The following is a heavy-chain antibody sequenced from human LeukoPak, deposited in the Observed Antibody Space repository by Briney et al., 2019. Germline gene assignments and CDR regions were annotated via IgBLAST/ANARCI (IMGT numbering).Heavy chain of an antibody. CDR3: ATDGDTSGYYYFDC. J-gene: IGHJ4*02. CDR2: ITGSGGST. CDR1: GFTFNNYA. D-gene: IGHD3-22*01. Sequence: GASLRLSCATSGFTFNNYAMRWVRQAPGKGLEWVSSITGSGGSTYYADSVKGRFTISSDNSKSTLYLQMNSLRAEDTAVYYCATDGDTSGYYYFDCWGQGTLVTVSS. V-gene: IGHV3-23*01.